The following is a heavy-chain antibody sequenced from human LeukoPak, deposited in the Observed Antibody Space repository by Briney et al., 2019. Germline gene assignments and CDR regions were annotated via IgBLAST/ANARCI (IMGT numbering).Heavy chain of an antibody. J-gene: IGHJ4*02. V-gene: IGHV4-59*07. D-gene: IGHD6-13*01. CDR2: IYYSRST. CDR1: GGSISRYY. CDR3: ARFRRAAAGNQRYFDY. Sequence: SDPLSLPCTVSGGSISRYYGRWLRQPTGKGLEGTGYIYYSRSTNYNPSLKSRGTISVDTSKIQFSLKLSSVTAADTAVYYCARFRRAAAGNQRYFDYRGQGTLVTVSS.